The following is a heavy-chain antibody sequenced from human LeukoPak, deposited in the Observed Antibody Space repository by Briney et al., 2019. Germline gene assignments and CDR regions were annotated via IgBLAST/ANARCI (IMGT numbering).Heavy chain of an antibody. V-gene: IGHV4-4*07. CDR3: ARNLLYDYGDYVWSGEGYYFDY. Sequence: SETLSLTCTVSGGSISSYYWSWIRQPAGKGLEWIGRVYSGGTKVNPSLKNRVTMSVDTSKNQFSLNLNSVTAGDTAVYYCARNLLYDYGDYVWSGEGYYFDYWGQGTLVTVSS. CDR2: VYSGGT. CDR1: GGSISSYY. D-gene: IGHD4-17*01. J-gene: IGHJ4*02.